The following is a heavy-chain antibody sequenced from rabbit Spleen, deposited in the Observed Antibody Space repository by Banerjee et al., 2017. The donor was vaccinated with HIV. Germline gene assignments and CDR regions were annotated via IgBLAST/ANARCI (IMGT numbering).Heavy chain of an antibody. Sequence: QSLEESGGGLVKPGGTLTLTCKASGIDFSSDSYMCWVRQAPGKGLEWIACIYAGSSGSTYSATWAKGRFTISKTSSTTVTLQMTSLTAADTATYFCARDAGTSFSTYGMDLWGPGTLVTVS. V-gene: IGHV1S40*01. J-gene: IGHJ6*01. CDR3: ARDAGTSFSTYGMDL. CDR1: GIDFSSDSY. D-gene: IGHD8-1*01. CDR2: IYAGSSGST.